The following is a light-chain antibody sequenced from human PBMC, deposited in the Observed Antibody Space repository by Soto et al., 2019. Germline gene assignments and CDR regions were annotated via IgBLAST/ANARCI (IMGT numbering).Light chain of an antibody. Sequence: IQLTQSPSSLSASVGDTVTITCRASQAIGSYFAWYQQRPGTAPKLLIYSASTLHGGVPSRFSGSGSGTDFTLTISSLQPEDFATYYCQQVDSYPRTFGPGTTVEI. V-gene: IGKV1-9*01. CDR2: SAS. J-gene: IGKJ3*01. CDR1: QAIGSY. CDR3: QQVDSYPRT.